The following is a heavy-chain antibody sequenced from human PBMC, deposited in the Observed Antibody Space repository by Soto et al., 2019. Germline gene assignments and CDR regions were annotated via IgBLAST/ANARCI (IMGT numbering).Heavy chain of an antibody. D-gene: IGHD5-18*01. Sequence: PGGSLRLSCAAPGFRFADYAMHWVRQVPGKGLEWVSGISWNSANTVYADSVRGRFTVSRDNAKISLYLQMNSLRAEDTAFYYCAKDRRGYSYGVFDYWGQGTLVTVSS. V-gene: IGHV3-9*01. J-gene: IGHJ4*02. CDR3: AKDRRGYSYGVFDY. CDR1: GFRFADYA. CDR2: ISWNSANT.